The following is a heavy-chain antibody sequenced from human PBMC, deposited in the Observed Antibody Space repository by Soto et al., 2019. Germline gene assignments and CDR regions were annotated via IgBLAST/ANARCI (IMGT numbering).Heavy chain of an antibody. CDR1: GFTFSSYA. CDR2: ISYDGSNK. CDR3: ATRGGGPTVTTGYYYYGMDV. D-gene: IGHD4-17*01. J-gene: IGHJ6*02. Sequence: QVQLVESGGGVVQPGRSLRLSCAASGFTFSSYAMHWVRQAPGKGLEWVAVISYDGSNKYYADSVKGRFTISRDNSKNTLYMQMNSLKAADTAVCYCATRGGGPTVTTGYYYYGMDVWGQGTTVTVSS. V-gene: IGHV3-30-3*01.